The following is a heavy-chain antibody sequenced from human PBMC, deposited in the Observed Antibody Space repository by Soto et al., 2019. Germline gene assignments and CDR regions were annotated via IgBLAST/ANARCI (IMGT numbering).Heavy chain of an antibody. CDR1: GGSISSYF. V-gene: IGHV4-59*01. CDR3: AIDLSEVPRAFDY. Sequence: QVQLQESGPGLLKPADTLSLTCTVSGGSISSYFYIWVRQPPGQGLEWIGSVYYTGTTDYNPSLMSRVNISVYTSKTQFSLDLRSVTSAYTAVYYCAIDLSEVPRAFDYWGRGTLVTVSS. J-gene: IGHJ4*02. CDR2: VYYTGTT.